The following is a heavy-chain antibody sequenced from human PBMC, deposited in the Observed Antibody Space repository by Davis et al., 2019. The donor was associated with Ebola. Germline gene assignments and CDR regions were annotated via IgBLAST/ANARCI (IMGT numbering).Heavy chain of an antibody. J-gene: IGHJ5*02. Sequence: SETLSLTCAVYGGSFSGYYWSWIRQPPGKGLEWIGEINHSGSTNYNPSLKSRVTISVDTSKNQFSLKLNSVTAADTAVYYCARGYSSWFDPWGQGTLVTVSS. V-gene: IGHV4-34*01. CDR2: INHSGST. D-gene: IGHD5-18*01. CDR3: ARGYSSWFDP. CDR1: GGSFSGYY.